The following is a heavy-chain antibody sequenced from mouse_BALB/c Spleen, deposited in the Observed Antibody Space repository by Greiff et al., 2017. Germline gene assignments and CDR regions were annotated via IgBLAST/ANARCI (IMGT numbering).Heavy chain of an antibody. CDR3: ARAHYYGYVYYFDY. CDR2: INPYNDGT. D-gene: IGHD1-2*01. J-gene: IGHJ2*01. V-gene: IGHV1-14*01. CDR1: GYTFTSYV. Sequence: EVQLQQSGPELVNPGASVKMSCKASGYTFTSYVMHWVKQKPGQGLEWIGYINPYNDGTKYNEKFKGKATLTSDKSSSTAYMELSSLTSEDSAVYYCARAHYYGYVYYFDYWGQGTTLTVSS.